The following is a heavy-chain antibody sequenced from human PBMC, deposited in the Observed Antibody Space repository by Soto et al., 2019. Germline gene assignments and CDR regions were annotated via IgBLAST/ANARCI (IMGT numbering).Heavy chain of an antibody. V-gene: IGHV3-30*04. J-gene: IGHJ4*02. CDR2: ISYDGSNK. CDR3: AREELTGFDY. CDR1: GFTFSSYA. D-gene: IGHD7-27*01. Sequence: GGSLRLSCAASGFTFSSYAMHWVRQAPGKGLEWVAVISYDGSNKYYADSVKGRFTISRDNSKNTLYLQMNSLRAEDTAVYYCAREELTGFDYWGQGTLVTVSS.